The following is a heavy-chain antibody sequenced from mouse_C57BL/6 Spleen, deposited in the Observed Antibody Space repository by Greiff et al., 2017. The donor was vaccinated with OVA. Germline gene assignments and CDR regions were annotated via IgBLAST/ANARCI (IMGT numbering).Heavy chain of an antibody. J-gene: IGHJ2*01. CDR2: IDPENGDT. V-gene: IGHV14-4*01. Sequence: VHVKQSGAELVRPGASVKLSCTASGFNIKDDYMHWVKQRPEQGLEWIGWIDPENGDTEYASKFQGKATITADTSSNTAYLQLSSLTSEDTAVYYCTTSYYYGSSPYYFDYWGQGTTLTVSS. D-gene: IGHD1-1*01. CDR3: TTSYYYGSSPYYFDY. CDR1: GFNIKDDY.